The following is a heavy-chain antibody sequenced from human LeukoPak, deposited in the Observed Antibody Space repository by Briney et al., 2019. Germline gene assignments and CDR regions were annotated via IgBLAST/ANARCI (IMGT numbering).Heavy chain of an antibody. V-gene: IGHV1-18*01. CDR1: GYTFTNYG. D-gene: IGHD5/OR15-5a*01. CDR3: ARDCIGCLGFDY. J-gene: IGHJ4*02. CDR2: VSAYADDT. Sequence: RVSVKVSCKASGYTFTNYGISWVRQAPGQGLEWMGWVSAYADDTNYVQKFRGRITMTKDTSTSTAYVELRSLRSDDTAVYYCARDCIGCLGFDYWGQGTLVTVSS.